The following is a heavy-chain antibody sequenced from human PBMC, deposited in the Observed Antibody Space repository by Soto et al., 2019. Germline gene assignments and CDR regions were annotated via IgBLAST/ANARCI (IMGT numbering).Heavy chain of an antibody. CDR2: IYYSGSI. Sequence: SETLSLTCAVSGGSISSGGYSWSWIRQPPGKGLEWIGYIYYSGSINYNPSLKSRVTISVDTSKNQFSLKLSSVTAADTAVYYCARAGAATLSDYWGQGTLVTVSS. CDR3: ARAGAATLSDY. CDR1: GGSISSGGYS. J-gene: IGHJ4*02. D-gene: IGHD2-15*01. V-gene: IGHV4-61*08.